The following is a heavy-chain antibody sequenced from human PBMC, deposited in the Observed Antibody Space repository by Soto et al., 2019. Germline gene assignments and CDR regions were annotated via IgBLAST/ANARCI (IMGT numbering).Heavy chain of an antibody. Sequence: PGGSLRLSCAASGFTFSSYEMNWVRQAPGKGLEWVSYISSSGSTIYYADSVKGRFTISRDNAKNSLYLEMNRLTAEDTALYYCAGDIMYTGSFQHWGQGSLVTVSS. CDR1: GFTFSSYE. V-gene: IGHV3-48*03. J-gene: IGHJ1*01. D-gene: IGHD1-26*01. CDR3: AGDIMYTGSFQH. CDR2: ISSSGSTI.